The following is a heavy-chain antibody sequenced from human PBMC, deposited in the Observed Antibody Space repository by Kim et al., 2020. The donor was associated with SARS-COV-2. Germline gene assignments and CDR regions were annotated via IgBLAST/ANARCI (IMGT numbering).Heavy chain of an antibody. J-gene: IGHJ6*02. CDR1: GFTFDDYA. CDR2: ITCNSGSI. Sequence: GGSLRLSCAASGFTFDDYAMEWVRQAPGKGLEWVACITCNSGSIGYADSVKGRFAISRDNAKNSLYLQMNSLRTEDTALYYCAGWSYYGMDVWGQGTTVTVSS. CDR3: AGWSYYGMDV. V-gene: IGHV3-9*01. D-gene: IGHD6-19*01.